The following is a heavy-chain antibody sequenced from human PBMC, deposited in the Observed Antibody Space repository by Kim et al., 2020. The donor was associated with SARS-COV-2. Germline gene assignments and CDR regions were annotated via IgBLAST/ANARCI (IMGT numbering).Heavy chain of an antibody. V-gene: IGHV4-39*01. CDR2: VYFNEIT. CDR1: GGSVSSNSFY. J-gene: IGHJ4*02. CDR3: ARSMRYMTAGEFDH. D-gene: IGHD2-21*02. Sequence: SETLSLTCTVSGGSVSSNSFYWGWIRQPPGKGLEWIGSVYFNEITYYNPSLKSRVAISIDTSRNQFSLKVTSVTAADTAVYYCARSMRYMTAGEFDHWGQGTLVSVSS.